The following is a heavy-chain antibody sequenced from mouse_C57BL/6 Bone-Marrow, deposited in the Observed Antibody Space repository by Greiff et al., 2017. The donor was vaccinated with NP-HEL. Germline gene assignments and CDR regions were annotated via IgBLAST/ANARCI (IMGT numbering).Heavy chain of an antibody. D-gene: IGHD2-3*01. CDR2: INPDSSTI. J-gene: IGHJ3*01. CDR3: ARPRGLYEPPAWFAY. Sequence: EVKLLESGGGLVQPGGSLKLSCAASGFAFSRYWMSWVRRAPGKGLEWIGEINPDSSTINYAPSLKDKFIISRDNANNTLYLQMSKVRSEDTALYYCARPRGLYEPPAWFAYWGQGTLVTVSA. V-gene: IGHV4-1*01. CDR1: GFAFSRYW.